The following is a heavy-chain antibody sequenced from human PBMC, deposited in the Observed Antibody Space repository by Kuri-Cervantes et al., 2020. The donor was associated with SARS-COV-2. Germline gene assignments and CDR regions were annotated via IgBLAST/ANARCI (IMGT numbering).Heavy chain of an antibody. CDR3: ARDGYCSSTSCYSYYYYMDV. D-gene: IGHD2-2*03. V-gene: IGHV3-7*01. CDR1: GFRFSSYW. Sequence: GGSLRLSCAASGFRFSSYWMTWVRQAPGKGLEWVANIKQDGSEKYYVDSVKGRFTISRDNAKNSLYLQMNSLRAEDTAVYYCARDGYCSSTSCYSYYYYMDVWGKGTTVTVSS. CDR2: IKQDGSEK. J-gene: IGHJ6*03.